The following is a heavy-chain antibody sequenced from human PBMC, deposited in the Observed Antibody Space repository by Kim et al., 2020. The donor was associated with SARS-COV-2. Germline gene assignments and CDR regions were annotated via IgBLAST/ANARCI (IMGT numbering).Heavy chain of an antibody. CDR2: IDHTERR. V-gene: IGHV4-34*01. J-gene: IGHJ4*02. D-gene: IGHD2-21*01. CDR3: ARRLASVDW. CDR1: GGSFSGYH. Sequence: SETLSLTCAVYGGSFSGYHWSWIRQSPGTGLEWIGEIDHTERRNYNPSLKSRVTISADASKNQFSLKVDSVTAADPGVYYCARRLASVDWWGQGTPVTVSS.